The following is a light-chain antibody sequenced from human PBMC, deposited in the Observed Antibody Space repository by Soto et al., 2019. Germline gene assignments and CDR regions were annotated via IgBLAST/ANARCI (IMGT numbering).Light chain of an antibody. CDR3: QQYNNWPLT. J-gene: IGKJ3*01. CDR2: GAS. V-gene: IGKV3-15*01. Sequence: EIVMTQSPATLSVSPGERATLSCRASQSVSSNLAWYQQKPGQAPRLLIYGASTRATGIPARFSGSGSGTEFTLTISSLQSEDFAVYHCQQYNNWPLTFGPGTRWISN. CDR1: QSVSSN.